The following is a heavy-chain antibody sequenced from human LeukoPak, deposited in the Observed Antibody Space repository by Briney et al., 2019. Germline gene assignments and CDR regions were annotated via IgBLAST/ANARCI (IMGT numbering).Heavy chain of an antibody. D-gene: IGHD3-16*01. V-gene: IGHV1-2*02. Sequence: ASVKVSCKASGYTFTGYYMHWVRQAPGQGLEWMGWINPNSGGTNYAQKFQGRVTMTRDTSISTAYMELSRLRSDDTAVYYCARGFMITFGGADYWGQGTLVTVFS. CDR3: ARGFMITFGGADY. CDR1: GYTFTGYY. CDR2: INPNSGGT. J-gene: IGHJ4*02.